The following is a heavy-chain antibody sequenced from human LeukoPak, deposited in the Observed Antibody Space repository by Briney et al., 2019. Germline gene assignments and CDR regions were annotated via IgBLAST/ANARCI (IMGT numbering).Heavy chain of an antibody. D-gene: IGHD4-17*01. CDR2: INHSGST. Sequence: SQTLSLTCTVSGDSISSGDYYWSWIRQPPGKGLEWIGEINHSGSTNYNPSLKSRVTISVDTSKNQFSLKLSSVTAADTAVYYCARFSVTTSGGFDYWGQGTLVTVSS. V-gene: IGHV4-30-4*08. J-gene: IGHJ4*02. CDR3: ARFSVTTSGGFDY. CDR1: GDSISSGDYY.